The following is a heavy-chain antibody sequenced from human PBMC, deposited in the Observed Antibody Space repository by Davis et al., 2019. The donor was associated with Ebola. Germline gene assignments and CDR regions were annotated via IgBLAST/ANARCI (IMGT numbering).Heavy chain of an antibody. CDR3: AVGTDGDYSNYYYYYYMDV. J-gene: IGHJ6*03. V-gene: IGHV4-39*07. Sequence: PGGSLRLSCTVSGGSISSSSYYWGWIRQPPGKGLEWIGSIYYSGSTYYNPSLKSRVTISVDRSKNQFSLKLSSVTAADTAVYYCAVGTDGDYSNYYYYYYMDVWGKGTTVTVSS. CDR2: IYYSGST. D-gene: IGHD4-11*01. CDR1: GGSISSSSYY.